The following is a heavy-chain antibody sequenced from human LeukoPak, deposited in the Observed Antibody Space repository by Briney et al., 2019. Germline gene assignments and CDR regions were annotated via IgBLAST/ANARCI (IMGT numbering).Heavy chain of an antibody. CDR3: ARATSVWKTYYDILTGYYNPYYFDY. V-gene: IGHV3-21*01. CDR1: GFSFSSFS. J-gene: IGHJ4*02. D-gene: IGHD3-9*01. Sequence: PGGSLRLSCAASGFSFSSFSMNWVRQAPGKGLEWVSYISGGSSFTYYVDSVKGRFTISRDNAKNSLYLQMNSLRAEDTAVYYCARATSVWKTYYDILTGYYNPYYFDYWGQGTLVTVSS. CDR2: ISGGSSFT.